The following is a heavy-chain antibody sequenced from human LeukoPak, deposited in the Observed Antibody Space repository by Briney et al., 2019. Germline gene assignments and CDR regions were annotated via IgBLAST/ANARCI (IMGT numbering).Heavy chain of an antibody. J-gene: IGHJ6*02. CDR2: INPNSGGT. V-gene: IGHV1-2*02. Sequence: GASVKVSCKASGYTFTGYYMHWVRQAPGQGLEWMGWINPNSGGTNYAQKFQGRVTITADKSTSTAYMELSSLRSEDKAVYYCARAGYCSGGSCYSADYYYYGMDVWGQGTTVTVSS. CDR1: GYTFTGYY. CDR3: ARAGYCSGGSCYSADYYYYGMDV. D-gene: IGHD2-15*01.